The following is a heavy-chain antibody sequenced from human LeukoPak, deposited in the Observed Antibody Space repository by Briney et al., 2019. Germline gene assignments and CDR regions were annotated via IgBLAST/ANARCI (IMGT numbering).Heavy chain of an antibody. J-gene: IGHJ4*02. D-gene: IGHD3-22*01. CDR2: IKQDGSEK. Sequence: TGGSLRLSCAASGFTFSSYWMGWVRQAPGKGLEWVANIKQDGSEKYYVDSVKGRFTISRDNAKNSLYLQMNSLRAEDTAVYYCATSSGYYLDYFDYWGQGTLVTVSS. CDR3: ATSSGYYLDYFDY. V-gene: IGHV3-7*01. CDR1: GFTFSSYW.